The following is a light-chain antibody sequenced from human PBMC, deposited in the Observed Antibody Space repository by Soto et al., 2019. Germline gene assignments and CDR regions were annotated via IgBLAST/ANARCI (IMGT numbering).Light chain of an antibody. J-gene: IGKJ3*01. CDR3: QQYNNWPPGVS. CDR1: ESVSSN. V-gene: IGKV3-15*01. Sequence: EILLTQSPVTLSLSPGERATLSCRASESVSSNLAWYQQRPGQAPRLLLYGVSARATGIPDRFSGSGSGTEFTLTISSLQSEDFALYFCQQYNNWPPGVSFGPGTKVEIK. CDR2: GVS.